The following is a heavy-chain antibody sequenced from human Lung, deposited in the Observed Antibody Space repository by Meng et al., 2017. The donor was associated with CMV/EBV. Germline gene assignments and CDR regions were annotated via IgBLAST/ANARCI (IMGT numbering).Heavy chain of an antibody. D-gene: IGHD3-16*01. CDR3: ARDPPYSYYYDTDF. V-gene: IGHV1-18*01. J-gene: IGHJ4*02. Sequence: KASGYTFPDYAISWVRLAPGQGLEWMGWISAYNGHTNYPQHLQGRVTMTTETSTSTAYMELTSLTSDDTAVYYCARDPPYSYYYDTDFWGQGTLVTVSS. CDR2: ISAYNGHT. CDR1: GYTFPDYA.